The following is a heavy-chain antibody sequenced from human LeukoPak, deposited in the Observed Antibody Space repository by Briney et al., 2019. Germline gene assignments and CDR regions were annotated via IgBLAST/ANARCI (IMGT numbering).Heavy chain of an antibody. J-gene: IGHJ6*02. CDR2: IYYSGST. CDR3: ARGPYYDFWTYYYGMDV. V-gene: IGHV4-59*01. Sequence: SETLSLTCTVSGGSISSYYWSWIRQPPGKGLEWIGYIYYSGSTNYNPSLKSRVTISVDTSKNQFSLKLSSVTAADTAAYYCARGPYYDFWTYYYGMDVWGQGTTVTVSS. CDR1: GGSISSYY. D-gene: IGHD3-3*01.